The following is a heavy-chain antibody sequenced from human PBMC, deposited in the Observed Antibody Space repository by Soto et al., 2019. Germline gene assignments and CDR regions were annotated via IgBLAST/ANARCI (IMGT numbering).Heavy chain of an antibody. CDR1: GFTFSSYA. J-gene: IGHJ6*02. V-gene: IGHV3-23*01. D-gene: IGHD6-13*01. CDR3: AKDRGSSWYDVAYYYYGMDV. Sequence: EVQLLESGGGLVQPGGSLRLSCAASGFTFSSYAMSRVRQAPGKGLEWVSAISGSGGSTYYADSVKGRFTISRDNSKNTLYLQMNSLRAEDTAVYYCAKDRGSSWYDVAYYYYGMDVWGQGTTVTVSS. CDR2: ISGSGGST.